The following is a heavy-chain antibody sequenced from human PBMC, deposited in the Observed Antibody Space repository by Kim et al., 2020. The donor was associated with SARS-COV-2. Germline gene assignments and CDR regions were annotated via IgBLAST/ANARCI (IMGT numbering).Heavy chain of an antibody. J-gene: IGHJ4*02. D-gene: IGHD4-17*01. Sequence: KYSQKFQGRVTITRDTSASKAYMELSSLRSEDTAVYYCARVYGDYLPDYWGQGTLVTVSS. V-gene: IGHV1-3*01. CDR3: ARVYGDYLPDY.